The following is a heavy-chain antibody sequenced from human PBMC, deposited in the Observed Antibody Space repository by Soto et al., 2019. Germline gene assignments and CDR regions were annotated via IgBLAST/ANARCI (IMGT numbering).Heavy chain of an antibody. J-gene: IGHJ6*02. CDR2: IYTSEST. V-gene: IGHV4-4*07. Sequence: AETLSLTCTVSGGSISSYYWSWIRQPAGKGLEWIGRIYTSESTNYNPSLKSRVTRSVDTPKNQFSMKLSSVTASDTAVYYGARATGYYYGMDVWGQGTTVTVSS. CDR3: ARATGYYYGMDV. D-gene: IGHD2-8*02. CDR1: GGSISSYY.